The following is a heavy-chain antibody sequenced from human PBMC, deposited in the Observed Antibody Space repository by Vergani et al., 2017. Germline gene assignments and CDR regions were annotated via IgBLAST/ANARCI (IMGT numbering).Heavy chain of an antibody. V-gene: IGHV5-51*01. CDR2: IYPGDSYT. J-gene: IGHJ6*02. D-gene: IGHD2-21*02. Sequence: EVQLVQSGAEVKKPGESLKISCKGSGYSFTNYWIGWVRQMPGKGLEWMGIIYPGDSYTRYSPSFQGLVTISADKSISTAYLRWSSLKASDTAMYYCARANCSGYCYSALSYNYFGMDVWGQGTTVTVSS. CDR1: GYSFTNYW. CDR3: ARANCSGYCYSALSYNYFGMDV.